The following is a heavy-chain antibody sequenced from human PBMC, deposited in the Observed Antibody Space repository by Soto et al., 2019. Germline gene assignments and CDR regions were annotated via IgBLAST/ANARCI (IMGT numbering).Heavy chain of an antibody. CDR1: GGSISSSDYY. CDR2: IYYSGST. Sequence: SETLSLTCTVSGGSISSSDYYWGWIRQPPGKGLEWIGSIYYSGSTYYNASLKSRVTISVDTSKNQFSLKLSSVTAADTAVYYCARLNVRSGYQPSQIGYWGQGTLVT. V-gene: IGHV4-39*01. J-gene: IGHJ4*02. D-gene: IGHD3-22*01. CDR3: ARLNVRSGYQPSQIGY.